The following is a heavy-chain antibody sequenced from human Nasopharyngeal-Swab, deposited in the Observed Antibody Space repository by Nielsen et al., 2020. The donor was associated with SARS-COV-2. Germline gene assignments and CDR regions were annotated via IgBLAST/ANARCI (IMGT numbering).Heavy chain of an antibody. D-gene: IGHD6-13*01. CDR3: ARGRGYSSSYDAFDI. CDR2: ISSSSSYI. V-gene: IGHV3-21*01. Sequence: IRQFPGQGLEWVSSISSSSSYIYYVDSVKGRFTISRDNAKNSLYLQMNSLRAEDTAVYYCARGRGYSSSYDAFDIWGQGTMVTVSS. J-gene: IGHJ3*02.